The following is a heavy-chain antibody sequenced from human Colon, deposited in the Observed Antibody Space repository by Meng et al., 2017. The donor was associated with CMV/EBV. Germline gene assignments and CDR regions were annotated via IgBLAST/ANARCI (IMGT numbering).Heavy chain of an antibody. CDR2: IYSGVSRT. J-gene: IGHJ6*02. CDR3: AKPQGYHSYYYQYGMDV. Sequence: GESLKFSCAASGFSLSSHDMNWVRQAPGEGLEWVSLIYSGVSRTYYADSVRGRFTISRDDSKNTLYLQMNSLRAEDTAIYYCAKPQGYHSYYYQYGMDVWGRGTAVTVSS. V-gene: IGHV3-23*03. CDR1: GFSLSSHD. D-gene: IGHD2-2*01.